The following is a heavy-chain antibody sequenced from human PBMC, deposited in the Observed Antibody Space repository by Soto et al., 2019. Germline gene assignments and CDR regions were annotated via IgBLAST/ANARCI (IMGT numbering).Heavy chain of an antibody. J-gene: IGHJ6*02. V-gene: IGHV1-58*02. CDR3: AAESSVTYYYYGMDV. CDR1: GFTFTSSA. CDR2: IVVGSGNT. D-gene: IGHD4-4*01. Sequence: SVKVSCKASGFTFTSSAMQWVRQARGQRLEWIGWIVVGSGNTNYAQKFQERVTITRDMSTSTAYMELSSLRSEDTAVYYCAAESSVTYYYYGMDVWGQGTTVTVSS.